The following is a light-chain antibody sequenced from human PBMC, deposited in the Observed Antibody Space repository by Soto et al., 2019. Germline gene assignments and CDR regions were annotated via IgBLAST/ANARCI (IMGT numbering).Light chain of an antibody. CDR3: QQRSSWST. CDR2: KAS. CDR1: QTISSW. J-gene: IGKJ5*01. V-gene: IGKV1-5*03. Sequence: DIQMTQSPSTLSGSVGDRVTITCRASQTISSWLAWYQQKPGKAPKLLIYKASTLKSGVPSRFSGSGSGTDFTLTISSLEPEDFALYCCQQRSSWSTFGLGTRLEIK.